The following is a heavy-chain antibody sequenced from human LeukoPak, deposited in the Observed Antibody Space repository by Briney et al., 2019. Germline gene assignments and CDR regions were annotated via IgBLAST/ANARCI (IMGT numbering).Heavy chain of an antibody. Sequence: GGSLRLSCAASGFAFSSHWMTWVRQVPGRGPEWVANVNRDGSETYYLNSVKGRFTISKDNAKNSLYLQMNSLRAEDTALYHCARNNGMDVWGQGTTVIVSS. V-gene: IGHV3-7*03. CDR3: ARNNGMDV. J-gene: IGHJ6*02. CDR1: GFAFSSHW. CDR2: VNRDGSET.